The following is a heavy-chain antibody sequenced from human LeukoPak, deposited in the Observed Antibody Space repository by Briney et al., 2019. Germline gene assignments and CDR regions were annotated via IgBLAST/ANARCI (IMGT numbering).Heavy chain of an antibody. CDR2: INHSGST. Sequence: SETLSLTCAVYGGSFSGYYWSWIRQPPGKGLEWIGEINHSGSTNYNPSLKSRVTISVDTSKNQFSLKLSSVTAADTAVYYCARRKRGAYYYDSSGYYFDYWGQGTLVTVSS. D-gene: IGHD3-22*01. CDR3: ARRKRGAYYYDSSGYYFDY. V-gene: IGHV4-34*01. CDR1: GGSFSGYY. J-gene: IGHJ4*02.